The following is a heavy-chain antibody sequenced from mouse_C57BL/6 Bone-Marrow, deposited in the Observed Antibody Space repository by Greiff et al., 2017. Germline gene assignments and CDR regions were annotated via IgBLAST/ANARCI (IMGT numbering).Heavy chain of an antibody. CDR3: SSFDGNYFDF. J-gene: IGHJ2*01. D-gene: IGHD2-3*01. Sequence: EVQLQQSGAELVRPGASVKLSCTASGFNITDDYIHWVKQRPEQGLEWIGWIDPEIGDTDYASKFQGKATITSATSSNTAYLRLSSLTSEDTAVYYCSSFDGNYFDFWGQGTPLTVAS. CDR2: IDPEIGDT. V-gene: IGHV14-4*01. CDR1: GFNITDDY.